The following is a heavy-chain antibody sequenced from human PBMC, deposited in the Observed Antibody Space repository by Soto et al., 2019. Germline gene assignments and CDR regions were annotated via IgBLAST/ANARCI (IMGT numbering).Heavy chain of an antibody. CDR3: ASGAGYSSGWSAYYYYYGMDV. CDR2: IYYSGST. J-gene: IGHJ6*02. CDR1: GGSISSSSYY. V-gene: IGHV4-39*01. D-gene: IGHD6-19*01. Sequence: ASETLSLTCTVSGGSISSSSYYWGWIRQPPGKGLEWIGSIYYSGSTYYNPSLKSRVTISVDTSKNQFSLKLSSVTAADTAVYYCASGAGYSSGWSAYYYYYGMDVWGQGTTVTVSS.